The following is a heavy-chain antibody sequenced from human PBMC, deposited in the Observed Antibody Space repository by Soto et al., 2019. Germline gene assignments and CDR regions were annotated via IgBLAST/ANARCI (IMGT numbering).Heavy chain of an antibody. J-gene: IGHJ4*02. CDR2: ISAYNGNT. V-gene: IGHV1-18*01. CDR3: ARDKALWFGESYPHFDY. D-gene: IGHD3-10*01. CDR1: GYTFTSYG. Sequence: QVQLVQSGAEAKKPGASVKVSCKASGYTFTSYGISWVRQAPGQGLEWMGWISAYNGNTNYAQKLQGRVTMTTDTSTSTAYMELRSLRSDDTAVYYCARDKALWFGESYPHFDYWGQGTLVTVSS.